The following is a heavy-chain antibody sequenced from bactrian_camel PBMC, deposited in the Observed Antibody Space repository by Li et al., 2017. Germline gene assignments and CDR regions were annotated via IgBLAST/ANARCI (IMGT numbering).Heavy chain of an antibody. V-gene: IGHV3S28*01. CDR2: IYTGAGTT. Sequence: QLVESGGGSVQAGGSLRLSCAPSGYTSYMGWFRQAPGKEREGIAAIYTGAGTTFYADSVKGRFTISQGNAKNTLYLQMNSLEPEDTAMYYCAAVTRVAGWFRRRPFESDFRAWGQGTQVTVS. CDR1: GYTSY. CDR3: AAVTRVAGWFRRRPFESDFRA. J-gene: IGHJ6*01. D-gene: IGHD6*01.